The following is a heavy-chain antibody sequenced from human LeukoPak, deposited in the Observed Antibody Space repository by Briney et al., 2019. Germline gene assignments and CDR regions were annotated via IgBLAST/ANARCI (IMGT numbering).Heavy chain of an antibody. CDR1: GGSFSGYY. D-gene: IGHD3-22*01. J-gene: IGHJ4*02. Sequence: SETLSLTCAVYGGSFSGYYWSWIRQPPGKGLEWIGEINHSGSTNYNPSLKSRVTISVDTSKNQFSLKLSSVTAADTAVYYCARDLGIVVIRSYFDYWGQGTLVTVSS. V-gene: IGHV4-34*01. CDR2: INHSGST. CDR3: ARDLGIVVIRSYFDY.